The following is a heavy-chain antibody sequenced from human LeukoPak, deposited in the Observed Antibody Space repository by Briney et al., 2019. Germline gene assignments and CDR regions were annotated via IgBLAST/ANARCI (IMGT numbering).Heavy chain of an antibody. CDR3: ARDRVTMVRGDVVPFDI. V-gene: IGHV3-23*01. CDR2: ISGSGGST. CDR1: GFTFSSYA. J-gene: IGHJ3*02. Sequence: PGGSLRLSCAASGFTFSSYAMSWVRQAPGKGLEWVSAISGSGGSTYYADSVKGRFTISRDNSKNTLYLQMNSLRSEDTAVYYCARDRVTMVRGDVVPFDIWGQGTMVTVSS. D-gene: IGHD3-10*01.